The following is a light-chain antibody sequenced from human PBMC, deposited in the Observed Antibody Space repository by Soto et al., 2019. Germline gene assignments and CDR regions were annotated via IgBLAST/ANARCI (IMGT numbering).Light chain of an antibody. CDR3: SSYTRSSTVV. Sequence: QSALTQPASVSGSPGQSITISCTGTSSDIGVYKYVSWYQQHPGKAPNLMIYEVSNRPSGVSNRFSGSKSGNTASLTISGLQAEDEADDYCSSYTRSSTVVFGGGTKVTVL. CDR2: EVS. J-gene: IGLJ2*01. CDR1: SSDIGVYKY. V-gene: IGLV2-14*01.